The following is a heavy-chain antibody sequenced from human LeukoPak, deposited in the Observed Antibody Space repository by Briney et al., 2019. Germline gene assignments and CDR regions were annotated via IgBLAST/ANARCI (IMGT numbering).Heavy chain of an antibody. J-gene: IGHJ4*02. Sequence: TSETLSLTCAVYGGSFSGYYWSWIRQPPGKGLEWIGEINHSGSTNYNPSLKSRVTISVDTSKNQFSLKLSSVTAADTAVYYCARLGIYYDSRGYYNYFDYWGQGTLVTVSS. CDR1: GGSFSGYY. D-gene: IGHD3-22*01. V-gene: IGHV4-34*01. CDR3: ARLGIYYDSRGYYNYFDY. CDR2: INHSGST.